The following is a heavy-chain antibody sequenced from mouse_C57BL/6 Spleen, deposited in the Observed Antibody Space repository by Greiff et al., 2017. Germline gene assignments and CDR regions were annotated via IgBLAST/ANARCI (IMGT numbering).Heavy chain of an antibody. J-gene: IGHJ3*01. CDR3: SRQRDWGFAY. Sequence: EVLLVESGGDLVKPGGSLKLSCAASGFTFSSYGMSWVRQTPDKRLEWVATISSGGSYTYYPDSVKGRFTISRDNAKNTRYLQMSSLRSEYTAMDFCSRQRDWGFAYWGQGTLVTVSA. CDR1: GFTFSSYG. CDR2: ISSGGSYT. V-gene: IGHV5-6*01. D-gene: IGHD4-1*01.